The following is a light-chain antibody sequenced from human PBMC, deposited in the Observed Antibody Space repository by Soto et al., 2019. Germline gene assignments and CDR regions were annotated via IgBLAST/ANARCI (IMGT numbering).Light chain of an antibody. CDR3: CSYAGSNVV. J-gene: IGLJ2*01. V-gene: IGLV2-23*01. CDR2: EGS. CDR1: SSDVGSYNL. Sequence: QSALTQPASVSGSPGQSITISCTGTSSDVGSYNLVSRYQQHPGKAPKLMIYEGSKRPSGVSNRFSGSKSGNTASLTISGLQAEDEADYYCCSYAGSNVVFGGGTKVTVL.